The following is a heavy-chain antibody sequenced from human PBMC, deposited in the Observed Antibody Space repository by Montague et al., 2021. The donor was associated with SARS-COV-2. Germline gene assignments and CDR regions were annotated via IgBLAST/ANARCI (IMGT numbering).Heavy chain of an antibody. CDR3: ARAAQKQYVLLWFGELLHDAFDI. Sequence: SLRLSCAASGFTFSSYAMHWVRQAPGKGLAWVAVISYDGSNKYYADSVRGRFTISRDNSKNTLYLQMNSLRAEDTAVYYCARAAQKQYVLLWFGELLHDAFDIWGQGTMVTVSS. CDR2: ISYDGSNK. D-gene: IGHD3-10*01. CDR1: GFTFSSYA. V-gene: IGHV3-30-3*01. J-gene: IGHJ3*02.